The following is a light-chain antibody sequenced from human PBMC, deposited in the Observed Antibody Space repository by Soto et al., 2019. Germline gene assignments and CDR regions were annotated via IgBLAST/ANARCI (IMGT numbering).Light chain of an antibody. Sequence: EIVMTQSPATLSLSPGERATLSCRASQSVSSNLAWYQQKPGQAPPLLIYGASTRATGIPARFSGSGSGTEFTLTISSLQSEDFAIYYCQHYNNWPPWTFGQGTKVEIK. J-gene: IGKJ1*01. V-gene: IGKV3-15*01. CDR1: QSVSSN. CDR2: GAS. CDR3: QHYNNWPPWT.